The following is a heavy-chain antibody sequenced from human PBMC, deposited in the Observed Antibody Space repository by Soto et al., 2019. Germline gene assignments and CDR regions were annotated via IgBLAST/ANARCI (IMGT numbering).Heavy chain of an antibody. Sequence: GGSLRLSCAASGSTVSSNYMSWVRQAPGKGLEWVSVIYSGGSTYYADSVKGRFTISRDNSKNTLYLQMNSLRAEDTAVYYCAREYSSITGTFDYWGQGTLVTVSS. J-gene: IGHJ4*02. V-gene: IGHV3-53*01. CDR1: GSTVSSNY. CDR3: AREYSSITGTFDY. D-gene: IGHD1-7*01. CDR2: IYSGGST.